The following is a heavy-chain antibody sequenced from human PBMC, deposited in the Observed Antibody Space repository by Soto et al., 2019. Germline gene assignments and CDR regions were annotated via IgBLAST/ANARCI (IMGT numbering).Heavy chain of an antibody. J-gene: IGHJ4*02. Sequence: QVQLVQSGAEVKKPGASVKVSCKASGYTFTSYDINWVRQATGQGLEWMGWMNPNSGNTGYAQKFQGRVTMTRNTSIITAYMERGSLGSEATAGYYWARERSGSSDYWGQGTLVTVSS. D-gene: IGHD1-26*01. CDR1: GYTFTSYD. CDR3: ARERSGSSDY. V-gene: IGHV1-8*01. CDR2: MNPNSGNT.